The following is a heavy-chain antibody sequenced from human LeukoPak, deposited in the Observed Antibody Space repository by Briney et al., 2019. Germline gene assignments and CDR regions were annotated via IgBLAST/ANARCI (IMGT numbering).Heavy chain of an antibody. V-gene: IGHV3-33*01. CDR2: IWYDGSNK. Sequence: GSLRLSCAASGFTFSSYGMHWVRQAPGKGLEWVAVIWYDGSNKYYADSVKGRFTISRDNSKNTLYLQMNSLRAEDTAVYYCARDPAAMGSGSYYDYYYYYGMDVWGQGTTVTVSS. D-gene: IGHD3-10*01. J-gene: IGHJ6*02. CDR3: ARDPAAMGSGSYYDYYYYYGMDV. CDR1: GFTFSSYG.